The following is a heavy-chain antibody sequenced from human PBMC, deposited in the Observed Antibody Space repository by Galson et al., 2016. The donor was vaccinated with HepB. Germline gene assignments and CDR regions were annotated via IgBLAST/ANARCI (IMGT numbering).Heavy chain of an antibody. CDR2: LSHDGANQ. Sequence: SLRLSCAASGFIFSNYAMHWVRQPPGQGLEWVGVLSHDGANQYYAASVKGRFTISRDDSKNTLYLALNSLRPDDTAVFFCARDARVTTDYFFDFRGHGTLVTVSS. V-gene: IGHV3-30*04. CDR1: GFIFSNYA. CDR3: ARDARVTTDYFFDF. J-gene: IGHJ4*01. D-gene: IGHD2/OR15-2a*01.